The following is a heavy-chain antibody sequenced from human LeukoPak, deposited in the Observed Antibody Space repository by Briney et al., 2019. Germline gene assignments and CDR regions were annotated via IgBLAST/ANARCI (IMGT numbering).Heavy chain of an antibody. CDR1: GYTFTSYV. CDR3: ARDLGTYYCDSSGYLL. V-gene: IGHV1-18*01. D-gene: IGHD3-22*01. CDR2: ISAYNGNT. Sequence: ASVKVSCKASGYTFTSYVISWVRQAPGQGLEWMGWISAYNGNTNYAQKLQGRVTMTTDTSTSTAYMDLRSLRSDDTAVYYCARDLGTYYCDSSGYLLWGQGTLVTVSS. J-gene: IGHJ4*02.